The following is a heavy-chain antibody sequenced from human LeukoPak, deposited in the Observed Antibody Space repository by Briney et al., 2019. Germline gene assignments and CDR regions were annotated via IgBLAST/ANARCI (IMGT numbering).Heavy chain of an antibody. D-gene: IGHD2-15*01. CDR1: GYTFTSYG. CDR2: ISAYNGNT. Sequence: GASVKVSCKASGYTFTSYGISWVRQAPGQGLEWMGWISAYNGNTNYAQKLQGRVTMTTDTSTSTAYMELRSLRSDDTAVYYCAREGCSGGSCYFGSAWFDPWGQGTLVTVSS. CDR3: AREGCSGGSCYFGSAWFDP. V-gene: IGHV1-18*01. J-gene: IGHJ5*02.